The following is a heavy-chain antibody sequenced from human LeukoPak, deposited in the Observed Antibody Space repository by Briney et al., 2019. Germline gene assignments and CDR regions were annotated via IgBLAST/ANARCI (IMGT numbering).Heavy chain of an antibody. D-gene: IGHD1-26*01. V-gene: IGHV4-39*07. J-gene: IGHJ4*02. CDR2: IYYSGST. Sequence: SETLSLTCTVSGGSISSSSYYWGWIRQPPGKGLEWIGSIYYSGSTYYNPSLKSRVTISVDTSKNQFSLKLSSVTAADTAVYYCATGIVGATGRPFGYWGQGTLVTVSS. CDR3: ATGIVGATGRPFGY. CDR1: GGSISSSSYY.